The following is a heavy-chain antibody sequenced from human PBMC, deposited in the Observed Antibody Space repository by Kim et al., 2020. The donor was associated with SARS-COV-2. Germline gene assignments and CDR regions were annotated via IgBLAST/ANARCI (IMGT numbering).Heavy chain of an antibody. CDR1: GGSFSGYY. D-gene: IGHD2-2*02. Sequence: SETLSLTCAVYGGSFSGYYWSWIRQPPGKGLEWIGEINHSGSTNYNPSLKSRVTISVDTSKNQFSLKLSSVTAADTAVYYCARGRCSSTSCYRAPSIYYYYYGMDVWGQGTTVTVSS. J-gene: IGHJ6*02. V-gene: IGHV4-34*01. CDR2: INHSGST. CDR3: ARGRCSSTSCYRAPSIYYYYYGMDV.